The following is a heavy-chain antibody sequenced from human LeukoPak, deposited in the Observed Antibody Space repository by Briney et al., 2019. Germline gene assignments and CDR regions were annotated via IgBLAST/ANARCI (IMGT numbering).Heavy chain of an antibody. CDR1: GFTFSDYY. Sequence: GGCLRLSCAASGFTFSDYYMSWIRQAPGKGLEWVSYISSSGSTMYYADSVKGRYTISRDNAKNLLYLQMNTLRAEDTAVYYCARVGRATGTTFVDYWGQGTLVTVSS. V-gene: IGHV3-11*04. CDR3: ARVGRATGTTFVDY. D-gene: IGHD4-17*01. J-gene: IGHJ4*02. CDR2: ISSSGSTM.